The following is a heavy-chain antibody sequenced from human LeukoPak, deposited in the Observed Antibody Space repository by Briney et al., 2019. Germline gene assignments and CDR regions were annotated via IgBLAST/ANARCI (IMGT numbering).Heavy chain of an antibody. Sequence: SETLSHTCTVSGGSISSGDYYWSWIRQPPGKGLEWVGYMYYSGSTYYNPSLKSRVTISVDTSKNQFSLQLSSVTAADTAVYYCARPYYYDSRIDPWGQGTLVTVSS. CDR1: GGSISSGDYY. CDR3: ARPYYYDSRIDP. V-gene: IGHV4-30-4*01. D-gene: IGHD3-22*01. CDR2: MYYSGST. J-gene: IGHJ5*02.